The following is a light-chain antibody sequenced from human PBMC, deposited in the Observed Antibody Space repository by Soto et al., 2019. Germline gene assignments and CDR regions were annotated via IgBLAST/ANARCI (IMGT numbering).Light chain of an antibody. Sequence: EIVFTQSPGTLSLSPGERATLSCRASQSVSSNYLAWYQQKPGQAPRLLMYDTSTRATGIPARFSGSGSGTEFTLTISSLQSDDFAVYYCQHYNNWPWTVGQGTKVDIK. J-gene: IGKJ1*01. CDR3: QHYNNWPWT. CDR1: QSVSSN. CDR2: DTS. V-gene: IGKV3-15*01.